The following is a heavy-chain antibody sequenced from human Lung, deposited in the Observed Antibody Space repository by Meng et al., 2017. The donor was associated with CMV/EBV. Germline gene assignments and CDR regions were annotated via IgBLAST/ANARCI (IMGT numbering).Heavy chain of an antibody. V-gene: IGHV3-48*04. Sequence: GGSLRLXCAASGFTFSTYSMNWVRQAPGKGLEWISYISSGSSTIYYADSVKGRFSISRDNAEKTLYLHVNNLRGEDTAVYYCAKGGGAGRSASDYWGQGNXVNGAS. CDR1: GFTFSTYS. D-gene: IGHD3-16*01. CDR2: ISSGSSTI. J-gene: IGHJ4*02. CDR3: AKGGGAGRSASDY.